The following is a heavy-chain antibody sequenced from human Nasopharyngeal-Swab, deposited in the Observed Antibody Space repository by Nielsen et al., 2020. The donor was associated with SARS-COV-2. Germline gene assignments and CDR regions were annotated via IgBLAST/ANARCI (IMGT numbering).Heavy chain of an antibody. J-gene: IGHJ4*02. Sequence: GESLKISCAASGFSFSNYNMNWVRQAPGKGLEWVSSIHSSSNSIYYADSVKGRFTISRDNAKNSLYLQMNSLRAEDTAVYYCAREDRDGDYFDYWGQGTLVTVSS. CDR3: AREDRDGDYFDY. D-gene: IGHD4-17*01. CDR2: IHSSSNSI. CDR1: GFSFSNYN. V-gene: IGHV3-21*01.